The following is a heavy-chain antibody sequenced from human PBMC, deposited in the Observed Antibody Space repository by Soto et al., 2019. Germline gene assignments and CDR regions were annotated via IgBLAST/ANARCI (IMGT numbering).Heavy chain of an antibody. J-gene: IGHJ4*02. CDR3: AKDFCSSTSCFLYYFDY. CDR1: GFTFSSYA. V-gene: IGHV3-23*01. D-gene: IGHD2-2*01. Sequence: GESLKISCAASGFTFSSYAVSWVRQAPGRGLEWVSTISGSGGSTYYADSVKGRFTISRDNSKNTLYLQMNSLRAEDTAVYYCAKDFCSSTSCFLYYFDYWGQGTLVTVSS. CDR2: ISGSGGST.